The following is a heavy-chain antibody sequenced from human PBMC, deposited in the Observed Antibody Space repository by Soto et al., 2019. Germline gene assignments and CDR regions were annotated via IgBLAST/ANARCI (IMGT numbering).Heavy chain of an antibody. CDR3: AKGTLVVADIDY. D-gene: IGHD2-15*01. Sequence: PGGSLRLSCVASGFTVSSNYMTWVRQAPGKGLEWVSAISGSGGSTYYADSVKGRFTISRDNSKNTLYLQMNSLRAEDTAVYYCAKGTLVVADIDYWGQGTLVTVSS. J-gene: IGHJ4*02. CDR1: GFTVSSNY. CDR2: ISGSGGST. V-gene: IGHV3-23*01.